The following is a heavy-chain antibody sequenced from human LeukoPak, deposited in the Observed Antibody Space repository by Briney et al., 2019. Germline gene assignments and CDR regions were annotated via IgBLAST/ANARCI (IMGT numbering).Heavy chain of an antibody. V-gene: IGHV4-59*01. Sequence: PSETLSLTCTVSGGSISSYYWSWIRQPPGKGLEWIGYIYYSGSTNYNPSLKSRVTISVDTSKNQFSLKLSSVTAADTAVYYCARDTGIYDSSGYYYYYYGMDVWGQETTVTASS. J-gene: IGHJ6*02. CDR2: IYYSGST. CDR1: GGSISSYY. CDR3: ARDTGIYDSSGYYYYYYGMDV. D-gene: IGHD3-22*01.